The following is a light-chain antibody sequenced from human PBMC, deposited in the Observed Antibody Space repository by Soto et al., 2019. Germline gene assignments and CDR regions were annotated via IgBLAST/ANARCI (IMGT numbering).Light chain of an antibody. CDR2: SNN. J-gene: IGLJ3*02. V-gene: IGLV1-44*01. CDR3: RAWDDTLNGWV. Sequence: QSVLTQPPSASGTPGQTVTISCSGGTSKIGSNTINWCQHLPGMAPKLLIYSNNQRPSGVPDRFSGSKSGTSASLAISRLQSEDEADFYCRAWDDTLNGWVFGGGTKLTVL. CDR1: TSKIGSNT.